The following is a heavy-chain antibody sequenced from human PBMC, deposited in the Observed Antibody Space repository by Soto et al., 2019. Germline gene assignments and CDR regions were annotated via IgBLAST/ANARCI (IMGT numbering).Heavy chain of an antibody. J-gene: IGHJ4*02. Sequence: QVQLQESGPGLVKPSQTLSLTCTVSGGSISSGDYYWSWIRQPPGKGLEWIGYIYYSGSTYYNPSLKSRVTISVDTSKNQSSLKPSSVTAADTAVYYCARIRFGYDSSGYDYWGQGTLVTVSS. V-gene: IGHV4-30-4*01. CDR1: GGSISSGDYY. CDR3: ARIRFGYDSSGYDY. D-gene: IGHD3-22*01. CDR2: IYYSGST.